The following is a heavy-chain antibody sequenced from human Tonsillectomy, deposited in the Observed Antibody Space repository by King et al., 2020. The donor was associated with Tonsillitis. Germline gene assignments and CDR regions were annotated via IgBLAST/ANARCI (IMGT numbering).Heavy chain of an antibody. CDR3: TTSYYYDVSVYYHNRDY. CDR2: IKSKTDVGTT. D-gene: IGHD3-22*01. Sequence: VQLVESGGGLVKPGGSLRLSCVASGFTFSNAWMNWVRQAPGKGLEWVGRIKSKTDVGTTDYAAPVKGRFTISRDDSKETLYLQMNSLKNEDTAVYYCTTSYYYDVSVYYHNRDYWGQGTLVTVSS. J-gene: IGHJ4*02. CDR1: GFTFSNAW. V-gene: IGHV3-15*07.